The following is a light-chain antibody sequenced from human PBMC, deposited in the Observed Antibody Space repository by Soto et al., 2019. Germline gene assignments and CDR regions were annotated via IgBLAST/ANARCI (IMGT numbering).Light chain of an antibody. Sequence: EIVLTQSPATLSLSPGERATLSCRASQSVSSYLAWYQQKPGQAPRLLIYDASNMATGIPARFSGSGSGTDFTLTISSLEPEDFAIYYCQQRSSLPPTFGEGTKLEIK. CDR3: QQRSSLPPT. V-gene: IGKV3-11*01. J-gene: IGKJ2*01. CDR2: DAS. CDR1: QSVSSY.